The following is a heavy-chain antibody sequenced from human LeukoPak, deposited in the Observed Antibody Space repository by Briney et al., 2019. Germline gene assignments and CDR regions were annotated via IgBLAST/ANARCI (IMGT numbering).Heavy chain of an antibody. D-gene: IGHD5-18*01. Sequence: PSETLSLTCAVYGGSFSDFHWGWIRQPPGKGLEWIGEINHDGSANYIPSLKSPVTMSIDLSKKQFSLKVNSVTAADTAVYYCARVLRGFSHERDYSYYYYMDVWGKGTTVTVSS. CDR2: INHDGSA. CDR3: ARVLRGFSHERDYSYYYYMDV. V-gene: IGHV4-34*01. J-gene: IGHJ6*03. CDR1: GGSFSDFH.